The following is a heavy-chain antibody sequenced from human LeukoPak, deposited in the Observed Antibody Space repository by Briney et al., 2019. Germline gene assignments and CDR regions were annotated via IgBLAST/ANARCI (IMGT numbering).Heavy chain of an antibody. Sequence: PGGSLRLSCAASGFTFSDYYMSWIRQAPGKGLEWLSYISKNGKTMYYADSVKGRFTISRDNARKSVYLQMNSLRAEDTAVYYCATTGLLGDIPWGQGTLVTVSS. V-gene: IGHV3-11*01. D-gene: IGHD2-21*01. J-gene: IGHJ5*02. CDR2: ISKNGKTM. CDR1: GFTFSDYY. CDR3: ATTGLLGDIP.